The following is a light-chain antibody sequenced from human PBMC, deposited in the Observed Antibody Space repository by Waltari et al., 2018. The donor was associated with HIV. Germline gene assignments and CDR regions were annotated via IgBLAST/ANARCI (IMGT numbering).Light chain of an antibody. CDR1: QGVNTY. CDR3: HQRIYLPPLIT. J-gene: IGKJ5*01. V-gene: IGKV3-11*01. Sequence: EIVLTQSPATLSLSPGERATLSCRASQGVNTYLAWYQQKPGQAPRFLIYDASNCATGFPVRFIVCVSVSVFYLIIFSLVSVVFSFFYCHQRIYLPPLITFGQSACLEIK. CDR2: DAS.